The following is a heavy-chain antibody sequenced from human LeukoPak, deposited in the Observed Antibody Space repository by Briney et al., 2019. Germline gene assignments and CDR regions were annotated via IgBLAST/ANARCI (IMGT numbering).Heavy chain of an antibody. CDR3: ARDGQGGVSYAQDY. Sequence: GGSLRLSCAASGFTFSSNYMSWVRQPPGKGLEWVAFIWYDGSNEKYADSVKGRLTISRDNSKNTALLQMNSLRGEDTAVYYCARDGQGGVSYAQDYWGQGTLVTVSS. CDR1: GFTFSSNY. D-gene: IGHD3-16*01. V-gene: IGHV3-30*02. CDR2: IWYDGSNE. J-gene: IGHJ4*02.